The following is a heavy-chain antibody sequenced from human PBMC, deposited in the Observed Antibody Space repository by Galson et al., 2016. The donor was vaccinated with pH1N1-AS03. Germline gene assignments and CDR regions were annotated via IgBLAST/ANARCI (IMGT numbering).Heavy chain of an antibody. V-gene: IGHV4-38-2*01. CDR1: GYYISNGYY. Sequence: ETLSLTCAVSGYYISNGYYWGWIRQPPGKGLEWIGSIHYSGRTYYSPSLKSRVTMSVDTSKNQFSLNLSSVTAEDTAVDYCARLFGQTRAPARDVRGYWGQGTLVTVSS. CDR3: ARLFGQTRAPARDVRGY. D-gene: IGHD3-10*02. CDR2: IHYSGRT. J-gene: IGHJ4*02.